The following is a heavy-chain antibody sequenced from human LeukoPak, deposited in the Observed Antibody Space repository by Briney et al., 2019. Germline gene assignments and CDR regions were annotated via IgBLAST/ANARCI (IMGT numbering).Heavy chain of an antibody. J-gene: IGHJ4*02. V-gene: IGHV5-51*01. Sequence: GESLEISWKGSGYRFTSYWIGWVRQLPGKGLEWMGIIYPGDSDTRYSPSFQGQVTISADKSISTAYLQWSSLKASDTAMYYCARRLITMVRGVITDYFDYWGQGTLVTVSS. CDR2: IYPGDSDT. CDR3: ARRLITMVRGVITDYFDY. D-gene: IGHD3-10*01. CDR1: GYRFTSYW.